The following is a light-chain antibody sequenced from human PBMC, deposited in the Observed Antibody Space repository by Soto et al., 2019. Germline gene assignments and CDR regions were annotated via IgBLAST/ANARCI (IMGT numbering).Light chain of an antibody. J-gene: IGKJ2*01. CDR2: AAG. CDR3: QQYDSHPHT. CDR1: QDIGYS. V-gene: IGKV1-16*02. Sequence: DIQMTQSPSSLSASVGDRVTITCRASQDIGYSLAWFQQKPGKAPKSLIYAAGSLHLGVPSKFIGSGSGTDFILTISSLQPEDFATYHCQQYDSHPHTFGQGTNLEIK.